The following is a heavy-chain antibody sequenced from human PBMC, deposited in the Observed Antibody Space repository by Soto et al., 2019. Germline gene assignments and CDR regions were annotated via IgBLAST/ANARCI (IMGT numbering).Heavy chain of an antibody. CDR3: ARPKRAVTTFHYYYYYYMDV. V-gene: IGHV3-53*04. D-gene: IGHD4-4*01. Sequence: GGSLRLSCAASGFTVSSNYMSWVRQAPGKGLEWVSVIYSGGSTYYADSVKGRFTISRHNSKNTLYLQMNGLRAEDTAVYYCARPKRAVTTFHYYYYYYMDVWGKGTTVTVSS. J-gene: IGHJ6*03. CDR2: IYSGGST. CDR1: GFTVSSNY.